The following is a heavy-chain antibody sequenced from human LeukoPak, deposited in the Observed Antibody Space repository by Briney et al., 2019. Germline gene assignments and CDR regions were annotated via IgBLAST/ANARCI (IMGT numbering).Heavy chain of an antibody. CDR3: ARARPQERGYYYGSGSYYTPFDY. D-gene: IGHD3-10*01. Sequence: GASVKVSCKASGGTFSSYAISWVRQAPGQGLEWMGGIIPIFGTANYAQKFQGRVTITADESTSTAYMELSSLRSEDTAVYYCARARPQERGYYYGSGSYYTPFDYWGQGTLVAVSS. V-gene: IGHV1-69*13. J-gene: IGHJ4*02. CDR1: GGTFSSYA. CDR2: IIPIFGTA.